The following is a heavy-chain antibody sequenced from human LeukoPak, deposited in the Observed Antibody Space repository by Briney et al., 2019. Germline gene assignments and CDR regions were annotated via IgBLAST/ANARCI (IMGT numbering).Heavy chain of an antibody. CDR3: ARGGVRYFDWLFDY. V-gene: IGHV3-64*01. Sequence: GGSLRLSCAASGFTFSSYGMHWVRQAPGKGLEYVSAISSNGGSTYYANSVKGRFTISRDNSKNTLYLQMGSLRAEDMAVYYCARGGVRYFDWLFDYWGQGTLVTVSS. J-gene: IGHJ4*02. CDR2: ISSNGGST. CDR1: GFTFSSYG. D-gene: IGHD3-9*01.